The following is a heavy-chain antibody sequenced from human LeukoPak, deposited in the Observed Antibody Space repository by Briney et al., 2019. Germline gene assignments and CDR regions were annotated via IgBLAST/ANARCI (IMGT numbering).Heavy chain of an antibody. CDR1: GGSLSGYY. CDR3: ARGHIYYYYGMDV. Sequence: SETLSLTCAVSGGSLSGYYWSWIRQPPGKGLEWIGEINHSGSTNYNPSLKSRVTISVDTSKNQFSLKLSSVTAADTAVYYCARGHIYYYYGMDVWGQGTTVTVSS. D-gene: IGHD3-3*02. CDR2: INHSGST. J-gene: IGHJ6*02. V-gene: IGHV4-34*01.